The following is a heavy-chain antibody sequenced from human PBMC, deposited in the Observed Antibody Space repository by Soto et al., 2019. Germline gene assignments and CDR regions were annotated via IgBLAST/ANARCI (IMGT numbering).Heavy chain of an antibody. CDR2: IYYSEST. CDR1: GGSISSGDYY. D-gene: IGHD3-3*02. J-gene: IGHJ6*04. V-gene: IGHV4-31*03. CDR3: GRHPQRSIFFAYGMDV. Sequence: SETLSLTCTVSGGSISSGDYYWKWIRQHPGKGLEWIGYIYYSESTYYNPSLKSRVTISVDTSRSQFSLKLRSVTAADTAVYYCGRHPQRSIFFAYGMDVWGKGTRVTVSS.